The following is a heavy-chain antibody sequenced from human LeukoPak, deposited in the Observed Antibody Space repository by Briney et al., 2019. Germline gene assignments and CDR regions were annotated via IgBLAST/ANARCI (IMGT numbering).Heavy chain of an antibody. CDR3: ARDAVRIFGVVGYFDY. J-gene: IGHJ4*02. CDR1: GFTVSSNY. V-gene: IGHV3-66*02. CDR2: IYSGGST. Sequence: PGGPLSLFCAASGFTVSSNYMSWVRQAPGKGLEGVSVIYSGGSTYYADSVKGRFTISRDNSKNTLYLQMNSLRAEDTAVYCCARDAVRIFGVVGYFDYWGQGTLVSVSS. D-gene: IGHD3-3*01.